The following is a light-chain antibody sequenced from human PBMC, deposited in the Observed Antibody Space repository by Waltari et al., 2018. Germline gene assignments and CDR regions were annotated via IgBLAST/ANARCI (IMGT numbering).Light chain of an antibody. CDR2: DDS. CDR3: QLWDGITDHWV. J-gene: IGLJ3*02. CDR1: SVGSES. Sequence: SHVLTQPPSVSVAPGQPANITCVGNSVGSESVTWYQQKSGRAPEVVVYDDSARPSGIPERMSGAKSGNTATLTIARVEAGDEADYYCQLWDGITDHWVFGGGTKVTVL. V-gene: IGLV3-21*02.